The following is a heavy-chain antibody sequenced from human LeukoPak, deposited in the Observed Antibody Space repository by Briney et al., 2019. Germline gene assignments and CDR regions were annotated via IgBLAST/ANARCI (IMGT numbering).Heavy chain of an antibody. D-gene: IGHD3-22*01. J-gene: IGHJ4*02. CDR2: VSADGRTQ. CDR1: GFTFRTYS. CDR3: AKDSVYDSSGQLPYFDD. V-gene: IGHV3-30*18. Sequence: GGSLRLSCAASGFTFRTYSIHWVRQAPGKGLEWVTVVSADGRTQLYSDSVKGRFTISRDNAKNSLYLQMNSLRAEDTALYYCAKDSVYDSSGQLPYFDDWGQGTLVTVSS.